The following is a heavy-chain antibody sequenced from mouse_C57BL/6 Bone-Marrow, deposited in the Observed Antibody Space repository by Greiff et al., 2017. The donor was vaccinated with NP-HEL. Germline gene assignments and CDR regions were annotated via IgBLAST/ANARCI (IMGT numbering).Heavy chain of an antibody. D-gene: IGHD1-1*01. V-gene: IGHV1-55*01. CDR2: IYPGSGST. Sequence: QVQLQQPGAELVKPGASVKMSCKASGYTFTSYWITWVKQRPGQGLEWIGDIYPGSGSTNYNEKFKSKATLTVDTSSSTAYMQLSSLTSEDSAVYYCARSLTTVPSYYFDYWGQGTTLTVSS. J-gene: IGHJ2*01. CDR1: GYTFTSYW. CDR3: ARSLTTVPSYYFDY.